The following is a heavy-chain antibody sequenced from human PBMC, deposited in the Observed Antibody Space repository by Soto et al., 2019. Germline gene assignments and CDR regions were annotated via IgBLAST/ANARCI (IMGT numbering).Heavy chain of an antibody. D-gene: IGHD3-22*01. J-gene: IGHJ4*02. CDR2: LSSSGGNT. V-gene: IGHV3-23*01. Sequence: EVQLLESGGDLVQPGGSLRLSCAASGFTFGTYAMAWVRQAPGRGLEWVSALSSSGGNTYYADSVKGRFTISRDNSKNTLYLQINSLRAEDTAVYYCAKKLGYSNSRGYYPVAFDYWGQGTPVTVSS. CDR1: GFTFGTYA. CDR3: AKKLGYSNSRGYYPVAFDY.